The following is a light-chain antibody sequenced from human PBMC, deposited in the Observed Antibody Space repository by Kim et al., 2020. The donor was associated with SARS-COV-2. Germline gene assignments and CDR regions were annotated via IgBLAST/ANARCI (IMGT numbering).Light chain of an antibody. CDR1: SLRSYY. CDR3: NSRESSANHWM. CDR2: GKN. J-gene: IGLJ3*02. Sequence: SSELPQDPAVSVALGQTVRITCQGDSLRSYYASWYQQKPGQAPVLVFYGKNNRPSGIPDRFSGSYSGNTASLTITAAQAEDEADYYCNSRESSANHWMFGGGTKVTVL. V-gene: IGLV3-19*01.